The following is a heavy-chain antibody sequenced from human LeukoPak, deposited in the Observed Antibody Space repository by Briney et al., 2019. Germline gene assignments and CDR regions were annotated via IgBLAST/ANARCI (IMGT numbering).Heavy chain of an antibody. CDR1: GFTFCSYW. CDR2: IKRDGSEK. V-gene: IGHV3-7*01. J-gene: IGHJ3*02. Sequence: PGGSLRLSCAPSGFTFCSYWMSWVRQAPGQGLEWVAKIKRDGSEKYYVDSVKGRFTTSRDNAKNSLYLQMNSLRAEDRAVYSCARGDILTGYYFRAFDIWGQGTMVTVSS. CDR3: ARGDILTGYYFRAFDI. D-gene: IGHD3-9*01.